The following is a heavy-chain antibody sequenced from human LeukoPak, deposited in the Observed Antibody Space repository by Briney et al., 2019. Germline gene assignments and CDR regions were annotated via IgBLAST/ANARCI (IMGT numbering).Heavy chain of an antibody. CDR2: INPRDGET. J-gene: IGHJ4*02. CDR3: GRDRGYVSASPCDY. D-gene: IGHD5-12*01. CDR1: GYNFAGYY. Sequence: ASVKVSCKASGYNFAGYYIHWVRQAPGQGLEWMGRINPRDGETNFAQKFQGRVTMTRDTSISTAYMELSGLRSDDTAVYYCGRDRGYVSASPCDYWGQGTLVTVSS. V-gene: IGHV1-2*06.